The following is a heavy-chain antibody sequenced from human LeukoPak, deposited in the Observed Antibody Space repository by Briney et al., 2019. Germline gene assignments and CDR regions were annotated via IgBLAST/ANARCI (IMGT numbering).Heavy chain of an antibody. CDR2: ISPNSGGT. CDR3: ASYSGSYSSDFDY. V-gene: IGHV1-2*02. J-gene: IGHJ4*02. CDR1: GYTFTGYY. Sequence: ASVKVSCKASGYTFTGYYMHWVRQAPGQGLEWMGWISPNSGGTNYAQKFQGRVTMTRDTSISTAYMELSRLRSDDTAVYYCASYSGSYSSDFDYWGQGTLVTVSP. D-gene: IGHD1-26*01.